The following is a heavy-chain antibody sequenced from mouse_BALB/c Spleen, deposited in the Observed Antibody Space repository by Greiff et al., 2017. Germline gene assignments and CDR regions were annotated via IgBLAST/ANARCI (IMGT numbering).Heavy chain of an antibody. J-gene: IGHJ3*01. CDR1: GYSITSDYA. CDR2: ISYSGST. D-gene: IGHD1-1*01. Sequence: EVKLLESGPGLVKPSQSLSLTCTVTGYSITSDYAWNWIRQFPGNKLEWMGYISYSGSTSYNPSLKSRISITRDTSKNQFFLQLNSVTTEDTATYYCARSPYGTWFAYWGQGTLVTVSA. V-gene: IGHV3-2*02. CDR3: ARSPYGTWFAY.